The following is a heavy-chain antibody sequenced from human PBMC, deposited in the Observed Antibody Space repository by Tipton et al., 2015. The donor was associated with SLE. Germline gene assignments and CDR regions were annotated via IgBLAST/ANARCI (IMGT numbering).Heavy chain of an antibody. CDR1: GFSFSSYG. V-gene: IGHV3-30*18. CDR3: AKARAAVKRTLYYYYGMDV. J-gene: IGHJ6*02. CDR2: IWYDGSNT. Sequence: SPRLSCAASGFSFSSYGMHWVRQAPGKGLEWVAVIWYDGSNTFYADSVKGRFTISRDNSENTLSLQMDSLRAEDTAVYYCAKARAAVKRTLYYYYGMDVWGQGTTVTVSS. D-gene: IGHD6-13*01.